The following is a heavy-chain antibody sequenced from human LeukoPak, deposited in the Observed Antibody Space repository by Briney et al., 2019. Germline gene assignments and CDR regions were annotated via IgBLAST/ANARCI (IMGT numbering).Heavy chain of an antibody. CDR3: ARDPQYYDYVWGSPSPLDY. J-gene: IGHJ4*02. V-gene: IGHV3-21*01. Sequence: TGGSLRLSCAASGFTFSSYWMSWVRQAPGKGLEWVSSISSSSSYIYYADSVKGRFTISRDNAKNSLYLQMNSLRAEDTAVYYCARDPQYYDYVWGSPSPLDYWGQGTLVTVSS. CDR2: ISSSSSYI. D-gene: IGHD3-16*01. CDR1: GFTFSSYW.